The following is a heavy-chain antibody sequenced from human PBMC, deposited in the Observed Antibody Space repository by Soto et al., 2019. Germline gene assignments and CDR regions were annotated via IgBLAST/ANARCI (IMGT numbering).Heavy chain of an antibody. Sequence: ESLSLTCSVSGYSISSGYYWCWIRQPPGKGLEWIVSIYHSGSTYNNPSLKSRVTISVDTSKNQFSLKLSSVTAADTAVYYCARVGGYGMDVWGQGTKVTVYS. CDR3: ARVGGYGMDV. CDR1: GYSISSGYY. V-gene: IGHV4-38-2*01. J-gene: IGHJ6*02. CDR2: IYHSGST. D-gene: IGHD3-10*01.